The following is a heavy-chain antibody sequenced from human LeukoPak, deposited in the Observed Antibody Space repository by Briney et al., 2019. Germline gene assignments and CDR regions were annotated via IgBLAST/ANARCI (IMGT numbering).Heavy chain of an antibody. J-gene: IGHJ4*02. Sequence: GGSLRLSCAASGFTFSSYGMHWVRQAPGKGLEWVANIKQDGSEKYYVDSVKGRFTISRDNAKNSLYLQMNSLRAEDTAVYYCAIVSPTVLLPPYWGQGTLVTVSS. V-gene: IGHV3-7*01. CDR1: GFTFSSYG. CDR2: IKQDGSEK. CDR3: AIVSPTVLLPPY. D-gene: IGHD4-17*01.